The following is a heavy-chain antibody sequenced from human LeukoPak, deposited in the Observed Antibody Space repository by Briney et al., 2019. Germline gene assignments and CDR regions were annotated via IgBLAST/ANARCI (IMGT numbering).Heavy chain of an antibody. V-gene: IGHV4-59*01. Sequence: GSLRLPCVASGLPIADFAMHWVRQAPGKGLEWIGYLPKSGNTNYSPSLKSRVTIFGDTSKNQFFLKLSSVTAADTAVYYCARARYVNSFYAFDIWGQGTLVTVSS. CDR1: GLPIADFA. J-gene: IGHJ3*02. CDR2: LPKSGNT. D-gene: IGHD3-9*01. CDR3: ARARYVNSFYAFDI.